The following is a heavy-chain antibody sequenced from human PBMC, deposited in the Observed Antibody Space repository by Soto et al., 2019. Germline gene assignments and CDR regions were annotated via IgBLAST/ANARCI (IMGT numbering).Heavy chain of an antibody. D-gene: IGHD1-26*01. Sequence: EVQLLESGGGLVQPGGSLRLSCAASGFTFSSYAMSWVRQAPGKGLEWVSAISGSGGSTYYADSVKGRFTISRDNSKNTLYLQMNSLRDEDTAVYYCAKGGEWELRTSSLDYWGQGTLVTVSS. CDR1: GFTFSSYA. CDR3: AKGGEWELRTSSLDY. V-gene: IGHV3-23*01. CDR2: ISGSGGST. J-gene: IGHJ4*02.